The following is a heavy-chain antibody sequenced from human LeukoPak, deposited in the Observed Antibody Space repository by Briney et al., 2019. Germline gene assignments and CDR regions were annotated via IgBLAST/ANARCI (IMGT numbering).Heavy chain of an antibody. V-gene: IGHV1-8*01. J-gene: IGHJ3*02. D-gene: IGHD2-2*01. CDR1: GYTFTSYD. CDR3: ATVASTTGDAFDI. Sequence: ASVKVSCKASGYTFTSYDINWVRQATGQGLEWMGWMNPNSGNTGYAQKFQGRVTMTEDTSTDTAYMELSSLRSEDTAVYYCATVASTTGDAFDIWGQGTMVTVSS. CDR2: MNPNSGNT.